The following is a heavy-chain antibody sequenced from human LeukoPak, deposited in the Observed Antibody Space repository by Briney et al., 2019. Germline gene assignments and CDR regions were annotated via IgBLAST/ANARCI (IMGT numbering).Heavy chain of an antibody. CDR3: ARQSVLLWFGESNNDAFDI. Sequence: SETLSLTCTVSGGSISSSTYYWGWIRQPPGKGLEWIGSIYYSGYTYYNPSLESRVTISVDTSKNQFSLKLSSVTAADTAVYYCARQSVLLWFGESNNDAFDIWGQGTMVTVSS. CDR1: GGSISSSTYY. V-gene: IGHV4-39*01. D-gene: IGHD3-10*01. CDR2: IYYSGYT. J-gene: IGHJ3*02.